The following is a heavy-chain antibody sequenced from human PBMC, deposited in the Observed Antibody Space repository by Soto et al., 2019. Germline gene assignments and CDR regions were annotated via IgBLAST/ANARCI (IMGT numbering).Heavy chain of an antibody. V-gene: IGHV1-2*02. CDR1: GYTFTGYY. Sequence: ASVKVSCKASGYTFTGYYMHRVRQAPGQGLEWMGWINPNSGGTNYAQKFQGRVTMTRDTSISTAYMELSRLRPDDTAVYYCSRARESPVFDYWGQGILLTVSS. CDR2: INPNSGGT. CDR3: SRARESPVFDY. J-gene: IGHJ4*02. D-gene: IGHD3-10*01.